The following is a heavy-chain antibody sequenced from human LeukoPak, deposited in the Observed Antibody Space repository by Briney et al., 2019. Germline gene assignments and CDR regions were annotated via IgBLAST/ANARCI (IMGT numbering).Heavy chain of an antibody. Sequence: PGGSLRLSCAASGFTFSNYAIHWVRQAPVKGLEWVSVIYSGGSTYYADSVKGRFTISRDNSKNTLYLQMNSLRAEDTAVYYCARERVPSGSYFDYWGQGTLVTVSS. CDR3: ARERVPSGSYFDY. V-gene: IGHV3-66*01. CDR1: GFTFSNYA. CDR2: IYSGGST. J-gene: IGHJ4*02. D-gene: IGHD1-26*01.